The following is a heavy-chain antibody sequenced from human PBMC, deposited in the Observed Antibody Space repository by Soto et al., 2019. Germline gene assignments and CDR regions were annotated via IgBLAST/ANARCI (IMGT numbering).Heavy chain of an antibody. V-gene: IGHV3-30-3*01. CDR1: GFTFSSYA. Sequence: QVQLVESGGGVVQPGRSLRLSCAASGFTFSSYAMHWVRQAPGKGLEWVAVISYDGISKHYEDSVKVRFSISRDDSENTLYVQMNSLRAEDTAVYYCAKDGYLDTYYFDYWGQGTLVTVSS. D-gene: IGHD3-9*01. CDR3: AKDGYLDTYYFDY. CDR2: ISYDGISK. J-gene: IGHJ4*02.